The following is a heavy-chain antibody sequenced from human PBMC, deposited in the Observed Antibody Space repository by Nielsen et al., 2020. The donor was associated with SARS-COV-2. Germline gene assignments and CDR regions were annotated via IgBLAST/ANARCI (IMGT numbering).Heavy chain of an antibody. CDR3: AKCLSGSYRANEY. CDR1: GFTFNNFA. Sequence: GGSLRLSCAASGFTFNNFAMSWVRQAPGKGLEWVSSISNSGYTTYYAKSVEGRFTISRDNSKNTLYLQMNSLRADDTAVYYCAKCLSGSYRANEYWGQGTLITVSS. CDR2: ISNSGYTT. D-gene: IGHD1-26*01. J-gene: IGHJ4*02. V-gene: IGHV3-23*01.